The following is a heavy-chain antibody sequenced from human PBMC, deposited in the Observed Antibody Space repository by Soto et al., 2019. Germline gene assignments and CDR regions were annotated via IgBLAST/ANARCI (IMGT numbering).Heavy chain of an antibody. V-gene: IGHV3-15*01. Sequence: EVQLVESGGGLLKPGGSLRLSCAASGLDFNKAWMSWVRQAPGKGLEWVGRIRSNTDGGTTEFAAPVKGRFTISRDDSKNMLYLQMNSLTTEDTAVYYCSTDPVGKWGCQWGQGTLVTVSS. D-gene: IGHD2-15*01. CDR1: GLDFNKAW. CDR2: IRSNTDGGTT. J-gene: IGHJ4*02. CDR3: STDPVGKWGCQ.